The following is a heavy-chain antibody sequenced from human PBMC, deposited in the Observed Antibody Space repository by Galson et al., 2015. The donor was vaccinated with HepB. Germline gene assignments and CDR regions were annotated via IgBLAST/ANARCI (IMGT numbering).Heavy chain of an antibody. CDR2: INSDGSSK. J-gene: IGHJ5*02. CDR1: GFTFSSYW. D-gene: IGHD4-17*01. V-gene: IGHV3-74*01. Sequence: SLRLSCAASGFTFSSYWMHWVRQAPGKGLVWVSRINSDGSSKSYADSVKGRFTISRDNAKNTLYLQMNSLRAEDTAVYYCARGRWATVTTSNWFDPWGQGTLVTVSS. CDR3: ARGRWATVTTSNWFDP.